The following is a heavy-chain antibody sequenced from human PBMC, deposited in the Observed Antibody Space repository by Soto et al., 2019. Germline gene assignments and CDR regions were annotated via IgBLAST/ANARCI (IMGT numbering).Heavy chain of an antibody. Sequence: QVQLVQSGAEVKKPGASVKVSCKASGYTFTGYYIHWVRQAPGQGLEWMGFINPSGGSTSYAQRFQGRVTMTRDTSTSTVYMELSSLRSSDTAVYYCARNVNSGLDYWGQGTLVTVSS. CDR3: ARNVNSGLDY. CDR2: INPSGGST. CDR1: GYTFTGYY. V-gene: IGHV1-46*01. J-gene: IGHJ4*02. D-gene: IGHD1-26*01.